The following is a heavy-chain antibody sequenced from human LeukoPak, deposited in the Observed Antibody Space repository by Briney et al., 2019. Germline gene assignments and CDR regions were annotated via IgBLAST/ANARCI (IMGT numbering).Heavy chain of an antibody. CDR3: AKGQTMVRGVIIKGDAFDI. Sequence: GGSLRLSCAASGFTFSSYAMSWVRQAPGKGLEWVSAISGSGGSTYYADSVKGRFSISRDNSKNTLYLQMNSLRAEDTAVYYCAKGQTMVRGVIIKGDAFDIWGQGTMVTVSS. V-gene: IGHV3-23*01. CDR2: ISGSGGST. D-gene: IGHD3-10*01. CDR1: GFTFSSYA. J-gene: IGHJ3*02.